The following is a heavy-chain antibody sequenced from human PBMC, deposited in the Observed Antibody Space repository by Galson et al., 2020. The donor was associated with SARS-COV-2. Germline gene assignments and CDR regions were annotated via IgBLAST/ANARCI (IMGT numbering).Heavy chain of an antibody. Sequence: GGSLRLSCAASGFTFSSYAMHWVRQAPGKGLEWVALISYDGSNKYYPDSVKGRFTISRDNSKNTLYLQMNSLRAEDTAVYYCASERWGWVQLRKRRSSYGMDVWGQGTTVTVSS. J-gene: IGHJ6*02. CDR3: ASERWGWVQLRKRRSSYGMDV. D-gene: IGHD5-18*01. CDR1: GFTFSSYA. CDR2: ISYDGSNK. V-gene: IGHV3-30-3*01.